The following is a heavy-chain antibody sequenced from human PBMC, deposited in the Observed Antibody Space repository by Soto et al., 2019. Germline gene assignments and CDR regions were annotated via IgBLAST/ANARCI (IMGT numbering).Heavy chain of an antibody. CDR2: IYPGDSDT. CDR1: GYSFTSYW. D-gene: IGHD6-6*01. Sequence: GESLKISCKGSGYSFTSYWIGWVRQMPGKGLEWMGIIYPGDSDTRYSPSFQGQVTISADKSISTAYLQWSSLKASDTAMYYCARPLEGEQLVPPLFDYWGQGTLVTVSS. CDR3: ARPLEGEQLVPPLFDY. J-gene: IGHJ4*02. V-gene: IGHV5-51*01.